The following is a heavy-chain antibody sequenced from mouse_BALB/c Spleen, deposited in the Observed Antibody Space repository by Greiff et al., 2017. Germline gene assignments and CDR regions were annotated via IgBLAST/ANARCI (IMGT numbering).Heavy chain of an antibody. CDR2: IWGDGST. V-gene: IGHV2-6-7*01. Sequence: VKLQESGPGLVAPSQSLSITCTVSGFSLTGYGVNWVRQPPGKGLEWLGMIWGDGSTDYNSALKSRLSISKDNSKSQVFLKMNSLQTDDTARYYCARDFDYGSTSVFAYWGQGTLVTVSA. D-gene: IGHD1-1*01. J-gene: IGHJ3*01. CDR1: GFSLTGYG. CDR3: ARDFDYGSTSVFAY.